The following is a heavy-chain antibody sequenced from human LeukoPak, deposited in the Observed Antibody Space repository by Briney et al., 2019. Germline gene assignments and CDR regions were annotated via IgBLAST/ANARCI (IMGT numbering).Heavy chain of an antibody. Sequence: GGSLRLSCAASGFTFSSYAMSWVRQAPGKGLEWVPAISGSGGSTYYADSVKGRFTISRDNSKNTLYLQMNSLRAEDTAVYYCAKDSGLSGAPTDYWGQGTLVTVSS. CDR1: GFTFSSYA. J-gene: IGHJ4*02. CDR2: ISGSGGST. V-gene: IGHV3-23*01. CDR3: AKDSGLSGAPTDY. D-gene: IGHD3-16*02.